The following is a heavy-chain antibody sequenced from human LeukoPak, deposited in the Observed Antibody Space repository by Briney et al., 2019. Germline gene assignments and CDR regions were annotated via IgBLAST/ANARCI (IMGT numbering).Heavy chain of an antibody. CDR2: INPNSGGT. V-gene: IGHV1-2*02. Sequence: GASVKVSCKASGYTFTGYYMHWVRQAPGQGLEWMGWINPNSGGTNYAQKFQGRVTMTRDTSISTAYMELSRLRSDDTAVYYCARDLVTMIVPYYYYMDVWGKGTTVTVSS. CDR3: ARDLVTMIVPYYYYMDV. J-gene: IGHJ6*03. D-gene: IGHD3-22*01. CDR1: GYTFTGYY.